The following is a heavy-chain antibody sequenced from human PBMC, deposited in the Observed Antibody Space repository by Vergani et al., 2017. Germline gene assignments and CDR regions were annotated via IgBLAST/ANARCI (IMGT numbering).Heavy chain of an antibody. CDR3: ARAVSTTVGDPPGY. Sequence: EVQLQESGGGLVKPGGSLRVSCAASGFSFSTYSINWVRQAPGKGLEWVSAIGTAGDTYYPGSVKGRFTISRENAKNSLYLQMNSLRAGDTAIYYCARAVSTTVGDPPGYWGQGTLVTVSS. D-gene: IGHD4-23*01. CDR1: GFSFSTYS. V-gene: IGHV3-13*01. J-gene: IGHJ4*02. CDR2: IGTAGDT.